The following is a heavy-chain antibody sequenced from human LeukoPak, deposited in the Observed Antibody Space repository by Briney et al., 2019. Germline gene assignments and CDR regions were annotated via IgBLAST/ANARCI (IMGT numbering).Heavy chain of an antibody. CDR1: GGSFSGYY. CDR3: ARTDDYYYMDV. V-gene: IGHV4-34*01. J-gene: IGHJ6*03. D-gene: IGHD3-3*01. Sequence: SETLSLTCAVYGGSFSGYYWSWIRQPPGKGLEWIGEINHSGSTNYNPSLKSRVTISVDTSKNQFSLELSSVTAADTAVYYCARTDDYYYMDVWGKGTTVTVSS. CDR2: INHSGST.